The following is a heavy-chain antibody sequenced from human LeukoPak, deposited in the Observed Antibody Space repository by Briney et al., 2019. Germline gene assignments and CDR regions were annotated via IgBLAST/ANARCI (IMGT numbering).Heavy chain of an antibody. D-gene: IGHD4-17*01. CDR3: AKVLDYGDYCWFDP. Sequence: GGSLRLSCAASGFSFRTYAMSWVRQAPGKGLEWVSSISGSGSSTYHADSVKGRFTISRDNSKNTLYLQMNSLRAEDTAVYYCAKVLDYGDYCWFDPWGQGTLVTVSS. J-gene: IGHJ5*02. CDR2: ISGSGSST. V-gene: IGHV3-23*01. CDR1: GFSFRTYA.